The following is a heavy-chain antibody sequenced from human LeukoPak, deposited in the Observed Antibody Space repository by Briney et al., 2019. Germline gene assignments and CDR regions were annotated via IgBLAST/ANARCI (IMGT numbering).Heavy chain of an antibody. Sequence: PSETLSLTCAVSGHSISSGYFWGWIRQPPGKGLEWIGSIYHSGRTYYNPSLKSRVTISVDTSKNRFSLRLNSVTAADTAVYYCVRIPEGQTAYFDHWGQGTLVTVSS. J-gene: IGHJ4*02. V-gene: IGHV4-38-2*01. D-gene: IGHD2-21*02. CDR1: GHSISSGYF. CDR3: VRIPEGQTAYFDH. CDR2: IYHSGRT.